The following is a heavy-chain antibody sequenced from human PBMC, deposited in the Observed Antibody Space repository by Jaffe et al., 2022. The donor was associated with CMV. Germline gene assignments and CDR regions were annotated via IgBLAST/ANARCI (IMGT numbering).Heavy chain of an antibody. J-gene: IGHJ6*02. Sequence: QVQLVQSGAEVKKPGASVKVSCKASGYTFTSYGISWVRQAPGQGLEWMGWISAYNGNTNYAQKLQGRVTMTTDTSTSTAYMELRSLRSDDTAVYYCARDPGVGATAHYYYYYGMDVWGQGTTVTVSS. CDR2: ISAYNGNT. CDR3: ARDPGVGATAHYYYYYGMDV. CDR1: GYTFTSYG. V-gene: IGHV1-18*01. D-gene: IGHD1-26*01.